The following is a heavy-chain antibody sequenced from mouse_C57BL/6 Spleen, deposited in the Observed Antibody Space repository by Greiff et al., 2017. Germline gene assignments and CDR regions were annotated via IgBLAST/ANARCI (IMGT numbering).Heavy chain of an antibody. CDR2: INYDGSST. V-gene: IGHV5-16*01. J-gene: IGHJ1*03. Sequence: DVKLVESEGGLVQPGSSMKLSCTASGFTFSDYYMAWVRQVPEKGLEWVANINYDGSSTYYLDSLKSRFIISRDNAKNILYLQMSSLKSEDTATYYCARDPNYYGSRYWYFDVWGTGTTVTVSS. CDR1: GFTFSDYY. CDR3: ARDPNYYGSRYWYFDV. D-gene: IGHD1-1*01.